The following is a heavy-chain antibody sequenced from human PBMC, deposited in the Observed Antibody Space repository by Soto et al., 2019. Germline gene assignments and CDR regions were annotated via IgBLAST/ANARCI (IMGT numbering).Heavy chain of an antibody. J-gene: IGHJ4*02. Sequence: TSETLSLTCAVYGGSFSGYYWSWIRQPPGKGLEWIGEINHSGSTNYNPSLKSRVTISVDTSKNQFSLKLSSVTAADTAVYYCARSPHDYGDLPDYWGQGTLVTVSS. CDR3: ARSPHDYGDLPDY. CDR1: GGSFSGYY. CDR2: INHSGST. V-gene: IGHV4-34*01. D-gene: IGHD4-17*01.